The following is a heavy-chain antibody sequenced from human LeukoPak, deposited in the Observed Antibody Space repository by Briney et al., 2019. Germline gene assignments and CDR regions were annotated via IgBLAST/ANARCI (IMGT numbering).Heavy chain of an antibody. CDR3: ARDLCSAPASTSCEDAFDI. Sequence: SETLSLTCTVSGGSISSYYWSWIRQPAGKGLEWIGRIYTSGSTNYNPSLKSRVTMSVDTSKNQFSLKLSSVTAADTAVYYCARDLCSAPASTSCEDAFDIWGQGTMVTVSS. CDR1: GGSISSYY. J-gene: IGHJ3*02. CDR2: IYTSGST. D-gene: IGHD2-2*01. V-gene: IGHV4-4*07.